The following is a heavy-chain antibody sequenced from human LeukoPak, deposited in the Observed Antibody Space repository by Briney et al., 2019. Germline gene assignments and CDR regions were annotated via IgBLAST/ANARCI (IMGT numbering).Heavy chain of an antibody. CDR2: IIPIFGTA. J-gene: IGHJ4*02. D-gene: IGHD3-22*01. V-gene: IGHV1-69*05. Sequence: GASVKVSCKASGYTFTSYYMHWVRQAPGQGLEWMGGIIPIFGTANYAQKFQGRVTITTDESTGTAYMELSSLRSEDTAVYYCASPGALGDYYDSSGSQLDYWGQGTLVTVSS. CDR3: ASPGALGDYYDSSGSQLDY. CDR1: GYTFTSYY.